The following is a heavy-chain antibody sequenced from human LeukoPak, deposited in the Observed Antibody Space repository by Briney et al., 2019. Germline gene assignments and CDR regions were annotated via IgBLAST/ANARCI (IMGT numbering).Heavy chain of an antibody. Sequence: PGGSLRLSCAASGFAFSSYALSWVRQAPGKGLEWVSYISSSGSTIYYADSVKGRFTISRDNAKNSLYLQMNSLRAEDTAVYYCASGGHYGDYGPWEDYYYYGMDVWGQGTTVTVSS. CDR3: ASGGHYGDYGPWEDYYYYGMDV. CDR2: ISSSGSTI. J-gene: IGHJ6*02. D-gene: IGHD4-17*01. CDR1: GFAFSSYA. V-gene: IGHV3-48*04.